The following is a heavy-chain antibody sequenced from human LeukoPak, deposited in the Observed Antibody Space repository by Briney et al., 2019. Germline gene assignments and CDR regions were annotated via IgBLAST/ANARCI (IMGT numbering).Heavy chain of an antibody. J-gene: IGHJ4*02. V-gene: IGHV4-59*01. CDR1: GGSISGFY. CDR3: ATFGRGAGWLRFDY. D-gene: IGHD5-12*01. Sequence: SETLSLTCTVSGGSISGFYWNWIRQPPGKGLEWIGYVYYSGNTNYNPSLKSRVTISLDTSKNQFSLKLRSVTAADTAVYYCATFGRGAGWLRFDYWGQGTLVTVSS. CDR2: VYYSGNT.